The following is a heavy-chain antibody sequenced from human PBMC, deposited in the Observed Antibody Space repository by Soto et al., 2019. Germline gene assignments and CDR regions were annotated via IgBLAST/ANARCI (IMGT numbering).Heavy chain of an antibody. CDR3: ARSSGWPYYFDY. CDR1: GYTFTSYG. V-gene: IGHV1-18*01. CDR2: ISAYNRNT. Sequence: ASVKVSCNASGYTFTSYGISWVRQAPGQGLEWMGWISAYNRNTNYAQKFQGRVTITADESTSTAYMELSSLRSEDTAVYYCARSSGWPYYFDYWGQGTLVTVSS. D-gene: IGHD6-19*01. J-gene: IGHJ4*02.